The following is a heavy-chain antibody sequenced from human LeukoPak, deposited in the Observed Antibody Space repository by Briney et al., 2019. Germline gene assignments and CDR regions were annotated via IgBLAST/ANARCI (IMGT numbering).Heavy chain of an antibody. D-gene: IGHD2-8*01. CDR2: INRSGST. Sequence: SETLSLTCAVSGGSFSGYYWSWIRQPPGKGLEWIGEINRSGSTNYNPSLKSRVTISVDTSKNQFSLKLSSVTAADTAVYYCARAYCTNGVCCSFDYWGQGTLVTVSS. CDR3: ARAYCTNGVCCSFDY. J-gene: IGHJ4*02. CDR1: GGSFSGYY. V-gene: IGHV4-34*01.